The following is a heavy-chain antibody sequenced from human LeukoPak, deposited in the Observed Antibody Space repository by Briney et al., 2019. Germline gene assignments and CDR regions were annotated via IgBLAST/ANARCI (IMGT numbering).Heavy chain of an antibody. D-gene: IGHD2-21*01. Sequence: ASVKVSCKASGGTFSSYAISWVRQAPGKGLEWMGGFDPENDERLCAQKFRGRLTMTEDTSTDTAYMELSSLRSEDTAVYYCATEMTSIVPDYWGQGTLVTVSS. J-gene: IGHJ4*02. CDR2: FDPENDER. CDR1: GGTFSSYA. CDR3: ATEMTSIVPDY. V-gene: IGHV1-24*01.